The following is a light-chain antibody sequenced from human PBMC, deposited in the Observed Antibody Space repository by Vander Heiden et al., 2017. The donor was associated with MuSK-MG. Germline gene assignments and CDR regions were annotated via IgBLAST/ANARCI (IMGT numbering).Light chain of an antibody. J-gene: IGLJ3*02. CDR2: RDS. CDR3: QVWDSSIWV. CDR1: NIGSKN. V-gene: IGLV3-9*01. Sequence: SYELTQPLSVSVALGQTARITCGGNNIGSKNVHGYQKKPGQAPVLVIYRDSNRPSGIPERFSGSNSGNTATLTISRAQAGDEADYYCQVWDSSIWVFGGGTKLTVL.